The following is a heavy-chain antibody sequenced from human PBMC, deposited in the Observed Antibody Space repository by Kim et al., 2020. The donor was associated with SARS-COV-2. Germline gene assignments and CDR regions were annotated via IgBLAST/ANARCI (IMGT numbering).Heavy chain of an antibody. J-gene: IGHJ4*02. CDR1: GFTFSSYS. Sequence: GGSLRLSCAASGFTFSSYSMNWVRQAPGKGLEWVSSITGSGDYIYYADSVKGRFTISRDNAKNSLYLQMNSLRAEDTAVYYCARLLYSHEPLDYWGQGTL. D-gene: IGHD3-22*01. CDR2: ITGSGDYI. CDR3: ARLLYSHEPLDY. V-gene: IGHV3-21*01.